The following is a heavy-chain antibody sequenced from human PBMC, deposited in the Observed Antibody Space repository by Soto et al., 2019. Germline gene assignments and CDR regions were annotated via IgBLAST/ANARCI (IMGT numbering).Heavy chain of an antibody. CDR1: GGSISSGGYY. J-gene: IGHJ4*02. V-gene: IGHV4-31*11. CDR2: IYYSGST. CDR3: ARGGTRGSSPGRIDY. D-gene: IGHD6-6*01. Sequence: QVQLQESGPGLVKPSQTLSLTCAVSGGSISSGGYYWSWIRQHPGKGLEWIGYIYYSGSTYYNPSLKSRVTISVDTSKNQSSLKLSSVTAADTAVYYCARGGTRGSSPGRIDYWGQGTLVTVSS.